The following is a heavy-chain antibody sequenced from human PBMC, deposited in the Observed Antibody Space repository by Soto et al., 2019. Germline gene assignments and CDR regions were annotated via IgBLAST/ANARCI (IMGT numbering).Heavy chain of an antibody. CDR3: AKIAGYSSGWYFVGFDY. CDR2: ISGSSGST. D-gene: IGHD6-19*01. CDR1: GFTFSDYY. V-gene: IGHV3-23*01. J-gene: IGHJ4*02. Sequence: PGGSLRLSCAASGFTFSDYYMSWVRQAPGKGLEWVSYISGSSGSTYYADSVKGRFTISRDNSKNTLYLQMNSLRAEDTAVYYCAKIAGYSSGWYFVGFDYWGQGTLVTVSS.